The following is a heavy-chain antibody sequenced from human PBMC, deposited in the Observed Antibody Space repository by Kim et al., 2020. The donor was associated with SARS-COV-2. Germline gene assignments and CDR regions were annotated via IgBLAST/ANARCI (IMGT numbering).Heavy chain of an antibody. Sequence: GGSLRLSCAASGFSFSNYGMSWVRQAPGKGLEWVTAISGSGAEASYADSVRGRFTTSRDNPKTTLYLQMNRLTADDTAVYFCAKSAFYGEGYYYEIWG. V-gene: IGHV3-23*01. CDR3: AKSAFYGEGYYYEI. J-gene: IGHJ3*02. D-gene: IGHD3-10*01. CDR2: ISGSGAEA. CDR1: GFSFSNYG.